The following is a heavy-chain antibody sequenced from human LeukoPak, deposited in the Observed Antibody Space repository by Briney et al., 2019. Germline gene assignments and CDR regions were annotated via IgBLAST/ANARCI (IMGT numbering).Heavy chain of an antibody. CDR2: IWYDGSNK. CDR3: TRVAGNYYDSSGYYYPTTLNY. V-gene: IGHV3-33*01. J-gene: IGHJ4*02. D-gene: IGHD3-22*01. CDR1: GFTFSSYG. Sequence: GGSLRLSCAASGFTFSSYGMHWVRQAPGKGLEWVAVIWYDGSNKYYADSVKGRFTISRDNSKNTLYLQMNSLRAEETAVYYCTRVAGNYYDSSGYYYPTTLNYWGQGTLVTVSS.